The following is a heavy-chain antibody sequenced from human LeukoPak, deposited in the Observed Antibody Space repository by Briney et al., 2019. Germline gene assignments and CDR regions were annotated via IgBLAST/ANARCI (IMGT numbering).Heavy chain of an antibody. CDR2: ISSSGSTI. CDR1: GFTFSDYY. J-gene: IGHJ4*02. Sequence: PGGSLRLSCAASGFTFSDYYMTWIRQAPGKGLGWVSYISSSGSTIYYTDSVKGRFTISRDNAKNSLYLQMNSLRAEDTAVYYCARDEGDYYDTMLQDWGQGTLVTVSS. D-gene: IGHD3-22*01. CDR3: ARDEGDYYDTMLQD. V-gene: IGHV3-11*01.